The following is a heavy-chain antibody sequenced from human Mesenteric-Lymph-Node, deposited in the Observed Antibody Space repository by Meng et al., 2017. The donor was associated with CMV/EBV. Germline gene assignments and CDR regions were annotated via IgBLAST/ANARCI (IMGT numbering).Heavy chain of an antibody. V-gene: IGHV1-46*01. CDR1: GYTFTGYY. Sequence: ASVKVSCKASGYTFTGYYMHWVRQAPGQGLEWMGIINPSGGSTSYAQKFQGRVTMTRDTSTSTVYMELSSLRAEDTAVYYCAKGGQGELGRAHFDYWGQGTLVTVSS. CDR3: AKGGQGELGRAHFDY. CDR2: INPSGGST. J-gene: IGHJ4*02. D-gene: IGHD1-26*01.